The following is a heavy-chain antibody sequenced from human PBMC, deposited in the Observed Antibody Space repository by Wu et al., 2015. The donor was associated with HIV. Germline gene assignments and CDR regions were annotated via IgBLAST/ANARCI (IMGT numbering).Heavy chain of an antibody. Sequence: QVQLVQSGAEVKKPGASVKVSCRASGYTFTSYGISWVRQAPGQGLEWMGWISAYNGNTNYAQKLQGRVTMTTDTSTSTAYMELRSLRSDDTAVYYCARAPHYYDCSGYYADDAFDIWGQGTMVTVSS. V-gene: IGHV1-18*01. CDR3: ARAPHYYDCSGYYADDAFDI. D-gene: IGHD3-22*01. J-gene: IGHJ3*02. CDR1: GYTFTSYG. CDR2: ISAYNGNT.